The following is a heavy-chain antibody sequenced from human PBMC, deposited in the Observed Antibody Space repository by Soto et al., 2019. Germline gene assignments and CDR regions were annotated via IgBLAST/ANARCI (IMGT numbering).Heavy chain of an antibody. CDR1: GASVSSGSYG. CDR2: IYYSGST. J-gene: IGHJ4*02. Sequence: LSLTCTVSGASVSSGSYGWSWIRQPPGKELEWLGYIYYSGSTNYNPSHQGRVTISIDTSKNEFSLKLRSVTAADTAVYYCARHFRDAYTALAFWGQGTLVTVSS. V-gene: IGHV4-61*01. D-gene: IGHD3-3*02. CDR3: ARHFRDAYTALAF.